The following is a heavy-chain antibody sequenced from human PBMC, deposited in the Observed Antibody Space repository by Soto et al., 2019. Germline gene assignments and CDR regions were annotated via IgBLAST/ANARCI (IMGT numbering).Heavy chain of an antibody. CDR3: ARHPSTYSNYPGGWFDP. J-gene: IGHJ5*02. V-gene: IGHV5-10-1*01. D-gene: IGHD4-4*01. CDR2: IDPSDSYT. CDR1: GYSYTSYW. Sequence: PGESLKISCKGSGYSYTSYWITWVRQMPGRGLEWMGRIDPSDSYTNYSPSFQGHVTISADKSISTAYLQWSSLKASDTAMYYCARHPSTYSNYPGGWFDPWGQGTLVTVSS.